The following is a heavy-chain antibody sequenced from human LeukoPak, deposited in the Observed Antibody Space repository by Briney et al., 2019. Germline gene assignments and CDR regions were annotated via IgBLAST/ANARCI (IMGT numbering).Heavy chain of an antibody. Sequence: ASVKVSCKSSGYMFTSHGIHWLRQAPGQGLEWMGWINTNTGNPTYAQGFTGRFVFSLDTSVSTAYLQISSLKAEDTAVYYCARDLRMVRELGSDYWGQGTLVTVSS. V-gene: IGHV7-4-1*02. CDR3: ARDLRMVRELGSDY. CDR2: INTNTGNP. CDR1: GYMFTSHG. D-gene: IGHD3-10*01. J-gene: IGHJ4*02.